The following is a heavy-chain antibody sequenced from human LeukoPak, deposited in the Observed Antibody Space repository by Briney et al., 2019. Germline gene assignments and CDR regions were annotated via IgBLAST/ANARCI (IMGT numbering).Heavy chain of an antibody. D-gene: IGHD6-19*01. Sequence: PSETLSLTCSVSGGSISSRTYYWGWIRQPPGKGLEWIGSIYYSGSTNYNPSLKSRVTISVDTSKNQFSLKLSSVTAADTAVYYCARHFWYSSGNWFDPWGQGTLVTVSS. CDR3: ARHFWYSSGNWFDP. V-gene: IGHV4-39*01. CDR2: IYYSGST. CDR1: GGSISSRTYY. J-gene: IGHJ5*02.